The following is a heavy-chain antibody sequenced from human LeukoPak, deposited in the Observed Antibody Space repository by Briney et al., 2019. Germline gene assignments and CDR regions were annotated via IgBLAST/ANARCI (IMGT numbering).Heavy chain of an antibody. Sequence: SETLSLTCAVYGDSFSGYYWSWIRQAPGKGLERIAEINHRGTTHYNPSLMSRVNISADTSRNQFSLNLDSVTAADTAVYYCARSWAGMYYPFYYFDYWGQGALVTVSP. CDR3: ARSWAGMYYPFYYFDY. CDR2: INHRGTT. D-gene: IGHD1-26*01. J-gene: IGHJ4*02. V-gene: IGHV4-34*01. CDR1: GDSFSGYY.